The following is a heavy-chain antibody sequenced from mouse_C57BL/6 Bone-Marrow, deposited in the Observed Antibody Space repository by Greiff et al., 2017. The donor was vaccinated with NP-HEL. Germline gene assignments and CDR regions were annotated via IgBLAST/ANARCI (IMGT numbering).Heavy chain of an antibody. V-gene: IGHV14-4*01. CDR1: GFNITDDY. J-gene: IGHJ3*01. Sequence: EVMLVESGAELVRPGASVTLSCTASGFNITDDYMPWVKQRPEQGLEWIGCIDPENGDTEYASKFQGNATITADTSSNTAYLQLSSLTSEDTAVYYCTTYFYWGQGTLVTVSA. CDR3: TTYFY. CDR2: IDPENGDT.